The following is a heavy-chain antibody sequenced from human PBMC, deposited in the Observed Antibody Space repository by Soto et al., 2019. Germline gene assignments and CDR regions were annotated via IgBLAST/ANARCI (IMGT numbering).Heavy chain of an antibody. CDR3: ERHSTWLLLSDY. CDR1: GGSISNSNYY. CDR2: IYYTGNT. V-gene: IGHV4-39*01. J-gene: IGHJ4*02. Sequence: SETLSLTCTVSGGSISNSNYYWGWIRQPPGKGLEWIGSIYYTGNTYYNPSLKSRVTISVDTSKNQFSLKLGSVTASDTAVYCGERHSTWLLLSDYWGQGTLVTVAS. D-gene: IGHD3-22*01.